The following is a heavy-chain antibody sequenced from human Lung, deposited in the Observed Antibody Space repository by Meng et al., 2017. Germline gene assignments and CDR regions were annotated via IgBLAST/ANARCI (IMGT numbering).Heavy chain of an antibody. CDR2: INHSGST. J-gene: IGHJ4*02. V-gene: IGHV4-34*01. Sequence: QVTLQQWVAGLLKPSETLSLTCVVPGGSVRYYYWSWIRQPPGKGLEWIGEINHSGSTNYNPSLESRATISVDTSQNNLSLKLSSVTAADSAVYYCARGPTTMAHDFDYWGQGTLVTVSS. CDR1: GGSVRYYY. CDR3: ARGPTTMAHDFDY. D-gene: IGHD4-11*01.